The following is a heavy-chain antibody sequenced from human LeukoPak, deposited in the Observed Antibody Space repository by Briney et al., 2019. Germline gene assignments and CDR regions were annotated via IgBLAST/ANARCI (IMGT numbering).Heavy chain of an antibody. CDR3: ARDNSVGDYAWWFDP. D-gene: IGHD1-26*01. CDR1: GYAFTRHY. Sequence: ASVKVSCKASGYAFTRHYMHWVRQAPGQGLEWMGLINPSGSSTIYAQKFQGRVTMTRDMSTSTDYMELSSLRPEDTAVYYCARDNSVGDYAWWFDPWGQGTLVTVSS. CDR2: INPSGSST. J-gene: IGHJ5*02. V-gene: IGHV1-46*01.